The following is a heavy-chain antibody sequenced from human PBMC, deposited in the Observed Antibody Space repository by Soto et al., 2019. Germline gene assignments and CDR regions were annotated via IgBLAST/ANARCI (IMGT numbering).Heavy chain of an antibody. D-gene: IGHD1-20*01. CDR3: ASRITQMLTY. J-gene: IGHJ4*02. CDR1: GFSVSDHF. CDR2: ITNRATGDTT. V-gene: IGHV3-72*01. Sequence: EVQLVESGGGLVQSGGSLRLSCTASGFSVSDHFLDWVRQTPGKGLEWLGQITNRATGDTTVYDASVRGRFTVSKDESMNSLYLQMISLKPEDTAVYYCASRITQMLTYWGQGTLVAVAS.